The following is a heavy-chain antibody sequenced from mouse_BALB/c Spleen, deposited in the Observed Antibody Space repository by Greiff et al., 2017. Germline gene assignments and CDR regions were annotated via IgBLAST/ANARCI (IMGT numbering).Heavy chain of an antibody. Sequence: VKLMESGPGLVQPSQSLSITCTVSGFSLTSYGVHWVRQSPGKGLEWLGVIWSGGSTDYNAAFISRLSISKDNSKSQVFFKMNSLQANDTAIYYCARMGGYPYYFDYWGQGTTLTVSS. CDR1: GFSLTSYG. CDR2: IWSGGST. J-gene: IGHJ2*01. CDR3: ARMGGYPYYFDY. V-gene: IGHV2-2*02. D-gene: IGHD2-2*01.